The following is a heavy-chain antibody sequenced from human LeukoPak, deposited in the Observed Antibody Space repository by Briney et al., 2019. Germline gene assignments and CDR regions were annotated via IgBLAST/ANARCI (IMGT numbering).Heavy chain of an antibody. D-gene: IGHD3-10*01. CDR3: VRGRGSYGWFDP. J-gene: IGHJ5*02. Sequence: GGSLRLSCAASGFTPSSYWMHWVRQVPGKGLVWVSRISGDGTARNYADSVKGRFTISRDDAKNTVDLQMNSLRGEDTAVYYCVRGRGSYGWFDPWGQGTLVTVSS. V-gene: IGHV3-74*01. CDR1: GFTPSSYW. CDR2: ISGDGTAR.